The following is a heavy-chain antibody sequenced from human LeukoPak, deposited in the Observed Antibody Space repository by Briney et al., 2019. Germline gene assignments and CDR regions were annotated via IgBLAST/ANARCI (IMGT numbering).Heavy chain of an antibody. Sequence: GESLKISCKTCGYYFRSYWIGWGRQIPGKVVEWMGVVYPGDSYTKYNPSFQGQVTISADKSITTAYLQWSSLKASDTAMYYCASPLSGYSFYWGQGTLVTVSS. CDR2: VYPGDSYT. CDR3: ASPLSGYSFY. D-gene: IGHD5-12*01. CDR1: GYYFRSYW. V-gene: IGHV5-51*01. J-gene: IGHJ4*02.